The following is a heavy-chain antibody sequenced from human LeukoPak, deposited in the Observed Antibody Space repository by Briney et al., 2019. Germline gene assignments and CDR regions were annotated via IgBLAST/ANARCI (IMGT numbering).Heavy chain of an antibody. V-gene: IGHV3-20*04. CDR1: GFTFDDYG. CDR3: AKNRYYYTDV. Sequence: GGSLRLSCAASGFTFDDYGMSWVRQAPGKGLEWVSGINWNGGSTGYADSVKGRFTISRDNSKNTLYLQMNSLRAEDTAVYYCAKNRYYYTDVWGKGTTVTVSS. CDR2: INWNGGST. J-gene: IGHJ6*03.